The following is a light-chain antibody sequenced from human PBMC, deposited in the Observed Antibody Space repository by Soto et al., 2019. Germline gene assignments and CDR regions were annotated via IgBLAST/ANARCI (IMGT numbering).Light chain of an antibody. CDR2: GAS. V-gene: IGKV3-15*01. CDR1: QSVSSN. CDR3: QQYNNWLRYT. J-gene: IGKJ2*01. Sequence: EIVMTQSPATLSVSPGERATLSCRASQSVSSNLAWYQQKPGQAPRVLIYGASTRATGIPARFSGSGSGTEFTLTISSLQSEDFAVYYCQQYNNWLRYTFGQGTKLEIK.